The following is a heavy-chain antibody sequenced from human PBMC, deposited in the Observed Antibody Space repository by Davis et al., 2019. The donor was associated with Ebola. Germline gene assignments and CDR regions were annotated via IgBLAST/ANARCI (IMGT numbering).Heavy chain of an antibody. J-gene: IGHJ6*02. Sequence: PGGSLRLSCTDSVITFSSYAMTWVRQAPGKGLEWVAFIRNDGSNQYYADSVRFRISRDNSKNVLYLQVFRLRAEDTAVYYCVKDFGMDVWGQGTTVTVSS. CDR1: VITFSSYA. CDR2: IRNDGSNQ. V-gene: IGHV3-30*02. CDR3: VKDFGMDV.